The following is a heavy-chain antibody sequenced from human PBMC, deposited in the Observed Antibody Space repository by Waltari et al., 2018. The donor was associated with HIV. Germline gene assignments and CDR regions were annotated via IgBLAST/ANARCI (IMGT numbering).Heavy chain of an antibody. CDR3: ARGVRYLDP. D-gene: IGHD3-10*02. CDR1: GIYIPEYC. Sequence: GQLAETGGRVVPPGASLTLICDVTGIYIPEYCISCVRQAAGKAQQWDAGVDTDPPIYNADSVRGRFTASSDVTSNTIFLHMTQVTAADTAMDFCARGVRYLDPWGRGTLVTVS. J-gene: IGHJ5*02. V-gene: IGHV3-53*02. CDR2: VDTDPPI.